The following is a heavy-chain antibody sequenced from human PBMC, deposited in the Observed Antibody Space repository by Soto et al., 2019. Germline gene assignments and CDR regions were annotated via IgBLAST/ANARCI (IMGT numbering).Heavy chain of an antibody. CDR3: ARQIYDSDTGPNFQYYFDS. J-gene: IGHJ4*02. CDR2: IDPSDSQT. D-gene: IGHD3-22*01. Sequence: PGESLKISCKGSGYSFAGYWITWVRQKPGKGLDWMGRIDPSDSQTHYSPSFRGHVTISVTKSITTVFLQWSSLRASDTAMYYCARQIYDSDTGPNFQYYFDSWGQGTPVTVSS. V-gene: IGHV5-10-1*01. CDR1: GYSFAGYW.